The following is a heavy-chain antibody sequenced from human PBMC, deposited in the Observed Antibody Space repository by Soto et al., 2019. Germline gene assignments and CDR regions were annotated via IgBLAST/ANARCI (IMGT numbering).Heavy chain of an antibody. Sequence: QVQLVQSGAEVKKPGSSVKVSCKASGGTFSSYAISWVRQAPGQGLEWMGGIIPIFGTANYAQKFQRRVTITADESTSTAYMELSSLRSEDTAVYYCARLNPAGGDCGGDCSWGQGTLVTVSS. J-gene: IGHJ4*02. CDR2: IIPIFGTA. CDR1: GGTFSSYA. V-gene: IGHV1-69*12. D-gene: IGHD2-21*02. CDR3: ARLNPAGGDCGGDCS.